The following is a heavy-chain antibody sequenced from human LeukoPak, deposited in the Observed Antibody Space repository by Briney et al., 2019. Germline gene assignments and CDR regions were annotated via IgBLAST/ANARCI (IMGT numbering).Heavy chain of an antibody. CDR3: AGGPEEWLTLTWHFDL. Sequence: GGSLRLSCAASGFTFGDYYMSWIRQAPGKGLEWVSYISSGSMTINYADSVKGRFAISRDNAKNSLYLQMNSLRAEDTAVYYCAGGPEEWLTLTWHFDLWGRGTLVTVSS. V-gene: IGHV3-11*01. D-gene: IGHD3-3*01. J-gene: IGHJ2*01. CDR2: ISSGSMTI. CDR1: GFTFGDYY.